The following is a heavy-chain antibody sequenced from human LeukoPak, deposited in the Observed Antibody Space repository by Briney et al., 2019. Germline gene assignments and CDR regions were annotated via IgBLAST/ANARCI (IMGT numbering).Heavy chain of an antibody. V-gene: IGHV3-15*01. J-gene: IGHJ4*02. CDR1: GFTFSSYA. D-gene: IGHD3-9*01. CDR2: IKSKTDGGTT. CDR3: TTDGVLRYFDWVDY. Sequence: PGGSLRLSRAASGFTFSSYAMSWVRQAPGKGLEWVGRIKSKTDGGTTDYAAPVKGRFTISRDDSKNTLYLQMNSLKTEDTAVYYCTTDGVLRYFDWVDYWGQGTLVTVSS.